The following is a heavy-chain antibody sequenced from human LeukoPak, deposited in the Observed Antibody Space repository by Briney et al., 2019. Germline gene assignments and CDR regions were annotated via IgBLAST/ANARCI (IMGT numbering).Heavy chain of an antibody. CDR1: GGSISSGDYY. CDR3: ARGRYCSGGSCYPGIYYYGMDV. V-gene: IGHV4-30-4*01. CDR2: IYYSGST. D-gene: IGHD2-15*01. J-gene: IGHJ6*02. Sequence: SETLSLTCTVSGGSISSGDYYWSWIRQPPGKGLEWIGYIYYSGSTYYNPSLKSRVTISVDTPKNQFSLKLSSVTAADTAVYYCARGRYCSGGSCYPGIYYYGMDVWGQGTTVTVSS.